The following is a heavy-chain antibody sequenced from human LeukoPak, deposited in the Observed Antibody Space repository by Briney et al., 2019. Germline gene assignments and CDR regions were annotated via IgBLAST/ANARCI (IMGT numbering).Heavy chain of an antibody. J-gene: IGHJ4*02. V-gene: IGHV3-23*01. CDR1: GFTFTNFG. D-gene: IGHD3-10*01. CDR3: ARGRNYGSGSYVFDY. CDR2: ISSSGDTT. Sequence: PGGSLRLSCAASGFTFTNFGMSWVRQAPGKELEWVSRISSSGDTTNYADSVKGRFTISRDNSKNSVYLQMNSLRAEDTAVYYCARGRNYGSGSYVFDYWGQGTLVTVSS.